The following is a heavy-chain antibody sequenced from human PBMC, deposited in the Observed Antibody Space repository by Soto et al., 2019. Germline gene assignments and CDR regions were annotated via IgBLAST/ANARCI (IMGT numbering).Heavy chain of an antibody. Sequence: QVQLVQSGAEVKKPGSSVKVSCKASGGTFSSYAISWVRQAPGQGLEWMGGIIPIFGTANYAQKFQGRVTITADESTSTAYMELSSLRSEDTAVYYCARDRCSGGSCYPLFDYWGQGPLVTVSS. CDR2: IIPIFGTA. J-gene: IGHJ4*02. D-gene: IGHD2-15*01. CDR1: GGTFSSYA. V-gene: IGHV1-69*01. CDR3: ARDRCSGGSCYPLFDY.